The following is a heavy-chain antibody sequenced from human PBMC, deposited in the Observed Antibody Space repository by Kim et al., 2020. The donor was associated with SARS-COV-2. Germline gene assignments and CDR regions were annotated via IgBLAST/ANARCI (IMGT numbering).Heavy chain of an antibody. J-gene: IGHJ4*02. CDR2: IYPHDSDT. D-gene: IGHD2-2*01. V-gene: IGHV5-51*01. CDR3: ARHREGYCSSSSCKRDDY. Sequence: GESLKMSCLGSGFSFTSYWIGWVRQLPGKGLEWMGIIYPHDSDTRYNPSFQGQVTISADKSISTAYLQWSSLQASDTGMYYCARHREGYCSSSSCKRDDYWGQGTLVTVSS. CDR1: GFSFTSYW.